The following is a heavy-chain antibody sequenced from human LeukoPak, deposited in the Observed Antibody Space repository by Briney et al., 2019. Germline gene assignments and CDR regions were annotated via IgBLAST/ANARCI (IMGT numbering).Heavy chain of an antibody. V-gene: IGHV3-20*04. CDR2: INWNGGST. CDR3: AKSEHWPALDY. D-gene: IGHD1-14*01. J-gene: IGHJ4*02. CDR1: GFTFDDYG. Sequence: GGSLRLSCAASGFTFDDYGMSWVRQAPGKGLEWVSGINWNGGSTGYADSVKGRFTISRDNAKNSLYLQMNSLRAEDTAVYYCAKSEHWPALDYWGQGTLVTVSS.